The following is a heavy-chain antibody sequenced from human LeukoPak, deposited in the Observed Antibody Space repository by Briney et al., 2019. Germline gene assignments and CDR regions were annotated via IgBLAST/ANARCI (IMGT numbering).Heavy chain of an antibody. V-gene: IGHV3-53*01. J-gene: IGHJ4*02. D-gene: IGHD1-14*01. CDR3: ARGVEPLAANTLAY. CDR2: LYSDGNT. CDR1: GFTVITND. Sequence: GGSLRLSCAASGFTVITNDMTWVRQAPGKGPEWVSVLYSDGNTKYADSVQGRFTISRDNFKNTLYLEMNSLSPADTAVYYCARGVEPLAANTLAYWGQGTLVTVSS.